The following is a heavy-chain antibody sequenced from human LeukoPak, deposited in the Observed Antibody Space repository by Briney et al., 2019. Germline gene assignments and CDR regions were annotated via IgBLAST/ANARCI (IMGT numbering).Heavy chain of an antibody. CDR1: GYTFTSYY. Sequence: ASVKVSCKASGYTFTSYYMHWVRQAPGQGLEWMGIINPSGGSTSYAQKFQGRVTMTRDTSTSTVYMELSSLRSEDTAVYYCAGQAIATAGKVNGVDYWGQGTLGTVSS. D-gene: IGHD6-13*01. V-gene: IGHV1-46*01. CDR2: INPSGGST. CDR3: AGQAIATAGKVNGVDY. J-gene: IGHJ4*02.